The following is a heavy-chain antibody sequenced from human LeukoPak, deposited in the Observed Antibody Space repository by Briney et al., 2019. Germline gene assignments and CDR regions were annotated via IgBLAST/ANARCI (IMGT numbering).Heavy chain of an antibody. V-gene: IGHV3-21*01. CDR3: ARVRCSGGSCYFDY. J-gene: IGHJ4*02. D-gene: IGHD2-15*01. CDR1: GFTFSSYS. Sequence: SGGCLRLSCAASGFTFSSYSMNWVRQAAGKGLEWVSSISSSSSYIYYADSVKGLFTISRDNAKNSLYLQMNSLRAEDTAVYYCARVRCSGGSCYFDYWGQGTLVTVSS. CDR2: ISSSSSYI.